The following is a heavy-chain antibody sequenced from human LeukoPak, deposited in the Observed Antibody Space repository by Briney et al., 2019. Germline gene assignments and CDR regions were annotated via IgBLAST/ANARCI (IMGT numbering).Heavy chain of an antibody. CDR2: IYYSGDT. CDR1: GVSISSSNSY. V-gene: IGHV4-39*01. D-gene: IGHD3-3*01. CDR3: ARTYDFWRTAHHWFDP. J-gene: IGHJ5*02. Sequence: SETLSLTCTVSGVSISSSNSYWGWIRQPPGKGLEWIGSIYYSGDTYYTASLKSQVSISIDTSKNRFSLKLTSVTAADTAVYYCARTYDFWRTAHHWFDPWGQGTLVAVSS.